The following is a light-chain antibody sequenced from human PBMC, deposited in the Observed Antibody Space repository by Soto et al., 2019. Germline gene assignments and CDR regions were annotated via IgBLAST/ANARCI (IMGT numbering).Light chain of an antibody. J-gene: IGKJ1*01. V-gene: IGKV4-1*01. CDR2: WAS. Sequence: DIVMTQSPDSLAVSLGERATINCKSSQSILYSSNNKSYLAWYQQRPGQSPKLLIYWASTRESGVPDRFSGSGSGADFTPTISSLQAEDVAVYYCQQYYSIPRTFGQGTKVDIK. CDR3: QQYYSIPRT. CDR1: QSILYSSNNKSY.